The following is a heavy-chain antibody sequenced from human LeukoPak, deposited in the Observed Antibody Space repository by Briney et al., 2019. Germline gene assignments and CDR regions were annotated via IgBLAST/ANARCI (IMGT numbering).Heavy chain of an antibody. J-gene: IGHJ4*02. V-gene: IGHV3-23*01. Sequence: GGSLRLSCAASGFTFSSYGMSWVRQAPGKGLEWVSAISGSGGSTYYADSVKGRFTISRDNAKNSLYLQMNSLRAEDTAVYYCARDTAAPLKYYDILTGHPDYWGQGTLVTVSS. CDR1: GFTFSSYG. D-gene: IGHD3-9*01. CDR3: ARDTAAPLKYYDILTGHPDY. CDR2: ISGSGGST.